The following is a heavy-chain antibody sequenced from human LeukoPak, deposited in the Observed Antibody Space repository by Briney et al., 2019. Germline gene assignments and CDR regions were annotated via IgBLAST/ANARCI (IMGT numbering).Heavy chain of an antibody. J-gene: IGHJ1*01. D-gene: IGHD1-26*01. CDR1: GGSFSGYY. CDR2: IYYSGST. V-gene: IGHV4-34*01. Sequence: PSETLSLTCAVYGGSFSGYYWSWIRQPPGKGLEWIGSIYYSGSTYYNPSLKSRVTISVDTSKNQFSLKLSSVTAADTAVYYCASLIVGAPAWGQGTLVTVSS. CDR3: ASLIVGAPA.